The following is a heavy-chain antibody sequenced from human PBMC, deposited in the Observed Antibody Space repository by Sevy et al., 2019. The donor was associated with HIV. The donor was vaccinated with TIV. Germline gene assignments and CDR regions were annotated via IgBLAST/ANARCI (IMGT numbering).Heavy chain of an antibody. Sequence: GGSLRLSCAASGFTFTNYGMHWVRQAPGKGLEWVSGISNSGANTYYADSVRGRFTVSRDNSKNTVYLQWNSLRAEDTAIYYCAKEWTLLSDWYGEFDYWGQGTLVTVSS. V-gene: IGHV3-23*01. CDR3: AKEWTLLSDWYGEFDY. D-gene: IGHD6-19*01. CDR1: GFTFTNYG. J-gene: IGHJ4*02. CDR2: ISNSGANT.